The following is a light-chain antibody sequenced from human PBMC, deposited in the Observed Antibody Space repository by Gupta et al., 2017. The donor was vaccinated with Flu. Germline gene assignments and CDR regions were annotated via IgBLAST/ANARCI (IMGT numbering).Light chain of an antibody. CDR3: QQEDSTPDT. V-gene: IGKV4-1*01. J-gene: IGKJ2*01. CDR1: QSVLYSSNNKNY. CDR2: WAS. Sequence: DIVMTQSPDSLAVSLGERATINCKSSQSVLYSSNNKNYLAWYQQKPGQPPKLLIYWASTRESGVPDRFSGSGSGTDFTLTISSRQAEDVAVYYCQQEDSTPDTFGQGTKVEIK.